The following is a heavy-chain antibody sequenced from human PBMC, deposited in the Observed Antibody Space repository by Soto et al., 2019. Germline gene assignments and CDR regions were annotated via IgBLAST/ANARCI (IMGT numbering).Heavy chain of an antibody. D-gene: IGHD4-4*01. J-gene: IGHJ6*02. Sequence: EVQLLESGGDLVQPGGSLRLVCAASGFTFSNSGMRWVRQAPGQGLEWVSSIGPSGNTYYSDAVKGRFTISRDISKNTLFLQMDSLRAEDTATYYCAKLLHNSYYNVMDVWGQATTVTVSS. CDR3: AKLLHNSYYNVMDV. V-gene: IGHV3-23*01. CDR1: GFTFSNSG. CDR2: SIGPSGNT.